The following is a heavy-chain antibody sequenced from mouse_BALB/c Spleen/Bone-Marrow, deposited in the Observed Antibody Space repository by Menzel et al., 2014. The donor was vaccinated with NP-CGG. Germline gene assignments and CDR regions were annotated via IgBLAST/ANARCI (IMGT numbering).Heavy chain of an antibody. J-gene: IGHJ2*01. CDR3: ARKDYYGSSNFDY. D-gene: IGHD1-1*01. V-gene: IGHV3-2*02. CDR1: GYSITSDYA. Sequence: ESGPGLVKPSQSLSLTCTVTGYSITSDYACNWIRQFPGNKLEWMGYISYSGSTSYNPSLKSRISITRDTSKNQFFLQLNSVTTEDTATYYCARKDYYGSSNFDYWGQGTTLTVSS. CDR2: ISYSGST.